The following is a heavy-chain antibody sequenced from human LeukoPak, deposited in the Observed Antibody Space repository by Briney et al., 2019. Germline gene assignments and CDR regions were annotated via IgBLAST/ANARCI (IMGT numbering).Heavy chain of an antibody. CDR1: GYTFTGYY. CDR2: INPNSGGT. Sequence: ASVKVSCKASGYTFTGYYTHWVRQAPGQGLEWMGWINPNSGGTNYAQKFQGWVTMTRDTSISTAYMELSRLRSDDTAVYYCARGGGGATIYYFDYWGQGTLVTVSS. J-gene: IGHJ4*02. CDR3: ARGGGGATIYYFDY. V-gene: IGHV1-2*04. D-gene: IGHD1-26*01.